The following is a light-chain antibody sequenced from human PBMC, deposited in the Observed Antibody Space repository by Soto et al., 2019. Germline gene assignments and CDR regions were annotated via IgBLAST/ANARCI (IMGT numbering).Light chain of an antibody. J-gene: IGKJ1*01. CDR2: AAS. V-gene: IGKV1-27*01. Sequence: DIQMTQSPSSLSASIGDRVTITCRASQGINSFLAWYQQKPGKVPKLLIYAASTLQSGVPSRFRGSGSGTDFTLTISSLQPEDAATYYCQKYNRAPRTFGQGTKVEIK. CDR3: QKYNRAPRT. CDR1: QGINSF.